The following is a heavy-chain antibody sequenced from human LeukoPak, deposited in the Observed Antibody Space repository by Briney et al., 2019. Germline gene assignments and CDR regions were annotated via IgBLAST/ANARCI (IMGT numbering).Heavy chain of an antibody. CDR1: GGTFSSYA. V-gene: IGHV1-69*05. CDR3: ARDRGGITGTSDLSYYFDY. J-gene: IGHJ4*02. Sequence: ASVKVSCKASGGTFSSYAISRVRQAPGQGLEWMGGIIPIFGTANCAQKFQGRVTITTDESTSTAYMELSSLRSEDTAVYYCARDRGGITGTSDLSYYFDYWGQGTLVTVSS. D-gene: IGHD1-20*01. CDR2: IIPIFGTA.